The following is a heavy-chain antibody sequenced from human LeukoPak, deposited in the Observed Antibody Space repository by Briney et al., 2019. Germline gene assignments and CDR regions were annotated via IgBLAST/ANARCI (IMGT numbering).Heavy chain of an antibody. CDR3: ARVPPWELLLDY. J-gene: IGHJ4*02. Sequence: AAVKVSCEASGYTFTSYDINWVRQAPGQGLEWMGWMNPNSGNTGYAQKFQGRVTITRNNSISTAYMELSSLRSEDTAVYYCARVPPWELLLDYWGQGTLVTVSS. CDR1: GYTFTSYD. D-gene: IGHD1-26*01. CDR2: MNPNSGNT. V-gene: IGHV1-8*03.